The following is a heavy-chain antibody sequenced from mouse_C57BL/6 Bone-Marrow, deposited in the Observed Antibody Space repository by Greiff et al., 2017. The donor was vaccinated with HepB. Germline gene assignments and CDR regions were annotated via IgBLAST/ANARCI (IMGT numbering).Heavy chain of an antibody. V-gene: IGHV5-17*01. J-gene: IGHJ4*01. CDR2: ISSGSSTI. D-gene: IGHD2-2*01. CDR3: ARRYGYDRDAMDY. CDR1: GFTFSDYG. Sequence: EVKVVESGGGLVKPGGSLKLSCAASGFTFSDYGMHWVRQAPEKGLEWVAYISSGSSTIYYADTVKGRFTISRDNAKNTLFLQMTSLRSEDTAMYYCARRYGYDRDAMDYWGQGTSVTVSS.